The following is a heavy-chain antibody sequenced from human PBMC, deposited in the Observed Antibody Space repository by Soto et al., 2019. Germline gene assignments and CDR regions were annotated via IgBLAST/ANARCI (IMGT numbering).Heavy chain of an antibody. Sequence: QVQLQESGPGLVKPSQTLSLTCTVSGGSISSGGYYWSWIRQHPGKGLEWIGYIYSSGSTYYNPSLKSRVTMSIDTSKNQFSLTVNSVTAADTAVYYCARDLTSSGPVDWGQGTLVTVSS. J-gene: IGHJ4*02. V-gene: IGHV4-31*03. CDR3: ARDLTSSGPVD. D-gene: IGHD3-22*01. CDR2: IYSSGST. CDR1: GGSISSGGYY.